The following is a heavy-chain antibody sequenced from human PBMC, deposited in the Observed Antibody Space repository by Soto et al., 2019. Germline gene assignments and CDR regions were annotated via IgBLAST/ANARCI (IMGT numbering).Heavy chain of an antibody. J-gene: IGHJ6*04. V-gene: IGHV3-33*01. D-gene: IGHD6-6*01. CDR1: GLTLSGYG. CDR2: IWYDGSNK. Sequence: GGSLGPSFAAPGLTLSGYGMNWFRQAPGKGLEGVAFIWYDGSNKYYADSVKGGFTISRDKSKKPRYLQMNSLRAEDTAVYYCARDEEYSSSLDVWGKGTTVTVSS. CDR3: ARDEEYSSSLDV.